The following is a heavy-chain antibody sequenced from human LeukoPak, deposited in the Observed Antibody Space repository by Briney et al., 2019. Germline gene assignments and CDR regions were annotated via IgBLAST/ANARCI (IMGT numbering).Heavy chain of an antibody. CDR1: GGSIGSYY. Sequence: PSETLSLTCTVSGGSIGSYYWSWIRQPPGKGLEWIGYIYSSGSTNYNPSLKSRVTISLDTSKNQFSLKLSFVTAADTAEDYCAREVAASGTGGLSWFDPWGQGTLVTVSS. V-gene: IGHV4-59*01. CDR3: AREVAASGTGGLSWFDP. J-gene: IGHJ5*02. CDR2: IYSSGST. D-gene: IGHD6-13*01.